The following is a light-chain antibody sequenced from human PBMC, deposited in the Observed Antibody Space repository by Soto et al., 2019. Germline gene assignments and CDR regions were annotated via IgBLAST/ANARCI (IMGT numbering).Light chain of an antibody. CDR1: QSVSSNY. CDR2: GGS. CDR3: QQYDTSPRT. Sequence: EVMLTQSPGTLSLSPGERATLSCRASQSVSSNYLAWYQQKSGQAPRLLIYGGSNRATGIPDRFSGSGSGTDFTLTIRRLEPEDFAVYSCQQYDTSPRTFGQGTKVEFK. J-gene: IGKJ1*01. V-gene: IGKV3-20*01.